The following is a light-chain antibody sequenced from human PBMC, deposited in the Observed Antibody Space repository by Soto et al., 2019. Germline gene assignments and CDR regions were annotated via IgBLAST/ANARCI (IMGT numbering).Light chain of an antibody. Sequence: DIVMTQSPLSLPVTPGEPASISCRSSQSLLHSSGHDFLDWYLQKPGQSPQLLIYWGSTRASGVPDRFSGSGSGTDFTLKISRVEAEDVGVYYCMQARQTPWTFGQGTKVDIK. CDR3: MQARQTPWT. CDR2: WGS. J-gene: IGKJ1*01. V-gene: IGKV2-28*01. CDR1: QSLLHSSGHDF.